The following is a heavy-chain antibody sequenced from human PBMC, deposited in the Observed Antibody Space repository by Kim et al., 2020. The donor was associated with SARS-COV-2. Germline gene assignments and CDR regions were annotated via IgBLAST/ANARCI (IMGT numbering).Heavy chain of an antibody. CDR1: GFTFGDYA. J-gene: IGHJ4*02. CDR2: ISWNSGSI. V-gene: IGHV3-9*01. D-gene: IGHD2-2*01. CDR3: SKSGSYCSSTSCPLGY. Sequence: GGSLRLSCAASGFTFGDYAMHWVRQAPGKGLEWVSGISWNSGSIGYADSVKGRFTISRDNAKNSLYLQMNSLRAEDTALYYCSKSGSYCSSTSCPLGYWGQGTLVTVSS.